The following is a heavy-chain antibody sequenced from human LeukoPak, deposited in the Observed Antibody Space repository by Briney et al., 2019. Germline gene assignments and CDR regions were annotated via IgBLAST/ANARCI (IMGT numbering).Heavy chain of an antibody. CDR3: AKDRGGGSQLGDAYDV. Sequence: GGSLRLSCAASGFTFSNYWMHWVCQAPGKGLVWVSRINSDGINTSYADSVKGRFTISRDNVRKSLYLQMNSLRIEDTALYYCAKDRGGGSQLGDAYDVWGQGTMVNVSS. CDR2: INSDGINT. J-gene: IGHJ3*01. CDR1: GFTFSNYW. D-gene: IGHD5-24*01. V-gene: IGHV3-74*01.